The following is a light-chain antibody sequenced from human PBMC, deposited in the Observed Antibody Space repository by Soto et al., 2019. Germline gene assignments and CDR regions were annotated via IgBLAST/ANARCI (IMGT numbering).Light chain of an antibody. CDR2: DVT. Sequence: QSVLTQPRSVSGSPGQSVTISCTGTSSDVGGYDFVSWYQHHPGKAPKLIIYDVTQRPSGIPDRFSGSKSGNTASLTISGLQADDEADYHCCSYADNYFYVFGSRTKVTVL. V-gene: IGLV2-11*01. J-gene: IGLJ1*01. CDR1: SSDVGGYDF. CDR3: CSYADNYFYV.